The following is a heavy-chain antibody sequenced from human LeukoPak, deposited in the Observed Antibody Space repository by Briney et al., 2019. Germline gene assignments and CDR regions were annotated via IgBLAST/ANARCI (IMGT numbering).Heavy chain of an antibody. Sequence: ASVKVSCKASGYTFTSYDINWVRQATGQGLEWMGWMNPNSGNTGYAQKFQGRVTMTRNTSISTAYMELSSLRSEDTAVYYCARGSGSYKLPPPFEDWGQGTLVTVSS. CDR1: GYTFTSYD. J-gene: IGHJ4*02. CDR2: MNPNSGNT. D-gene: IGHD1-26*01. V-gene: IGHV1-8*01. CDR3: ARGSGSYKLPPPFED.